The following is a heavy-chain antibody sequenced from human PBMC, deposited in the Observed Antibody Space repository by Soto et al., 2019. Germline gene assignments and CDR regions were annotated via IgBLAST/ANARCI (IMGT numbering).Heavy chain of an antibody. J-gene: IGHJ4*02. D-gene: IGHD2-8*01. CDR3: VGRLTSIYNYFDS. V-gene: IGHV1-69*10. Sequence: SVKVSCKASGGTFSSYAISWVRQAPGQGLEWMGGIIPIFGIANYAQKFQGRVTITADKSTSTAYMELSSLRSEDTAIYYCVGRLTSIYNYFDSWGQGTQVTVSS. CDR2: IIPIFGIA. CDR1: GGTFSSYA.